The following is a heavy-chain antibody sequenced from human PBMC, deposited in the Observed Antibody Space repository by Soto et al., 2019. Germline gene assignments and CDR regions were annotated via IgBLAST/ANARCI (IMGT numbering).Heavy chain of an antibody. Sequence: QVQLQESGPGLVKPSGTLSLTCAVSGGSISSSNWWSWVRQPPGKGLEWIGEIYHSGSTNYNPSPKSRVTISVDESKNQFSLKLSAVTAADTAVYYCARDYMVRGVMRWFDPWGQGTLVTVSS. J-gene: IGHJ5*02. CDR2: IYHSGST. D-gene: IGHD3-10*01. V-gene: IGHV4-4*02. CDR1: GGSISSSNW. CDR3: ARDYMVRGVMRWFDP.